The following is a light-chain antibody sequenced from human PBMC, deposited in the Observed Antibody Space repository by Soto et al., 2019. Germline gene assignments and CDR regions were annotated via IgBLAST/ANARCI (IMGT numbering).Light chain of an antibody. V-gene: IGKV3-15*01. CDR1: ESVNNK. CDR3: HQYNNWFPFT. CDR2: RAS. Sequence: ELVLTQSPATLSVSPGERATLSCRASESVNNKLCWYQQQHGQAPSLLIYRASTRATGIPARFSGSGSGTEFTLNISSLQSEDSAVYYCHQYNNWFPFTFGHGTPLEIK. J-gene: IGKJ5*01.